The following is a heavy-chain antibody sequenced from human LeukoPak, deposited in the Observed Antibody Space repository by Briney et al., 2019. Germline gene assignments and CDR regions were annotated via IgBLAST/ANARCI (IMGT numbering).Heavy chain of an antibody. CDR1: GFTFSSYA. V-gene: IGHV3-23*01. CDR3: AGYTNDAFDI. D-gene: IGHD5-24*01. Sequence: GGSLRLSCAASGFTFSSYAMSWVRQAPGKGPEWVSAISGSGGSTYYADSVKGRFTISRDNSKNTLYLQMNSLRAEGTAVYYCAGYTNDAFDIWGQGTMVTVSS. CDR2: ISGSGGST. J-gene: IGHJ3*02.